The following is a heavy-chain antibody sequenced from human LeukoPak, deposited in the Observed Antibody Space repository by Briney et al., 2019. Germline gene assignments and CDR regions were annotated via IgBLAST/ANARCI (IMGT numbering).Heavy chain of an antibody. D-gene: IGHD3-22*01. CDR3: ARSHRSSGYYGDAFDI. CDR1: GFTFSSYS. J-gene: IGHJ3*02. CDR2: ISSSSSTI. Sequence: GGSLRLSCAASGFTFSSYSMNWVRQAPGKGLEWVSYISSSSSTIYYADSVKGRFTISRANAKNSLYLQMNSLRAEDTAVYYCARSHRSSGYYGDAFDIWGQGTMVTVSS. V-gene: IGHV3-48*01.